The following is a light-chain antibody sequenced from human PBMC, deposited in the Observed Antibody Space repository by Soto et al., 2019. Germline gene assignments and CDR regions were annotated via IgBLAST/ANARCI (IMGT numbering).Light chain of an antibody. CDR2: AAS. J-gene: IGKJ1*01. CDR3: QQSYSTSWT. V-gene: IGKV1-39*01. Sequence: SSLSASVGGRVTITCRASQNIVNYLNWYQQNPGKAPKLLIYAASSLQSGVPSRFSGSGSGTDFTLTISSLQPEDFATYYCQQSYSTSWTFGQGTKVDIK. CDR1: QNIVNY.